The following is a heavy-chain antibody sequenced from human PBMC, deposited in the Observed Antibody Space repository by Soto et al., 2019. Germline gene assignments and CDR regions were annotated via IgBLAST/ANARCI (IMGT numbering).Heavy chain of an antibody. Sequence: GGSLRLSCAASVFTFISYAMHWVRQAPGKGLEWVAVISYDGSNKYYADSVKGRFTISRDNSKNTLYLQMNSLRAEDTAVYYCARVLAAVAYYYYGMDVWGQGTTVTVSS. J-gene: IGHJ6*02. CDR3: ARVLAAVAYYYYGMDV. CDR2: ISYDGSNK. D-gene: IGHD6-13*01. CDR1: VFTFISYA. V-gene: IGHV3-30-3*01.